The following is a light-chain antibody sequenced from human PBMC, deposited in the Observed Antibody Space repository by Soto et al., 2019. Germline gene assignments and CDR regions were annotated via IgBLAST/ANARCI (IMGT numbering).Light chain of an antibody. CDR3: HQYYTTPQT. J-gene: IGKJ2*01. CDR1: QSGLDNSTNKSY. CDR2: WAS. V-gene: IGKV4-1*01. Sequence: VLTQSPSSLAVSLGERDTVNCRSSQSGLDNSTNKSYLAWYQKKPGHPPKLLVHWASVREAGVPDRFGGGGSGTDFTLTISSLQAEDVAVYYCHQYYTTPQTFGQGTQLEIK.